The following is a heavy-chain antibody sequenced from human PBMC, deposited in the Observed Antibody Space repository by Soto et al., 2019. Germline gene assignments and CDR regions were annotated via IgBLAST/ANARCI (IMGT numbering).Heavy chain of an antibody. CDR3: SSNYDSSGYYRSDY. CDR1: GGTFSSYA. D-gene: IGHD3-22*01. V-gene: IGHV1-69*13. Sequence: SVEVSCRASGGTFSSYAISWVRQAPGQGLEWMGGIIPIFGTANYAQKFQGRVTITADESTSTAYMELSSLRSEDTAVYYCSSNYDSSGYYRSDYWGQGTLVTVSS. CDR2: IIPIFGTA. J-gene: IGHJ4*02.